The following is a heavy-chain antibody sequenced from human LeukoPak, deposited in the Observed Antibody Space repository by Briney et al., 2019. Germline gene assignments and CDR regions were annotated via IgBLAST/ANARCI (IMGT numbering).Heavy chain of an antibody. CDR2: IITYNGNT. V-gene: IGHV1-18*01. Sequence: GSSVKVSCKTSGYTFTSYGLSWVRQAPGRGLEWMGCIITYNGNTYYSQKLQGRVTMTTDTSTSTAYMELRSLRSDDTAVYYCAKTTVTSEEYFYFYMDVWGKGTTVTVSS. D-gene: IGHD4-17*01. CDR1: GYTFTSYG. J-gene: IGHJ6*03. CDR3: AKTTVTSEEYFYFYMDV.